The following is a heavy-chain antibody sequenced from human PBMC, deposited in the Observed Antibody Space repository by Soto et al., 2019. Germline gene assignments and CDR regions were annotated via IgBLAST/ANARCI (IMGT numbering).Heavy chain of an antibody. D-gene: IGHD2-15*01. V-gene: IGHV3-23*01. CDR3: AKIYRSCTYSNCYSRSPPGS. CDR2: VTNTGGIT. Sequence: EVQLLESGGGLVQPGGSLRLSCVASGFTFTSYAMTWVRQLPGKGLEWVSSVTNTGGITHYANSVKGRFTISRDNSKNTVYLQMNSLRAEDTAIYYCAKIYRSCTYSNCYSRSPPGSWGQGTLVTVSA. CDR1: GFTFTSYA. J-gene: IGHJ5*02.